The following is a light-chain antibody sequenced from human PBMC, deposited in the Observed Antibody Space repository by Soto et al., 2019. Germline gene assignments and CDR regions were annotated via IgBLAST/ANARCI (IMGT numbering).Light chain of an antibody. CDR1: QSVSSNY. CDR2: GVS. CDR3: QQYANSLWT. V-gene: IGKV3-20*01. Sequence: IVLTQSPGTLSVSPGERATLSCRASQSVSSNYLAWYQQKPGQAPRLLIYGVSNRATGIPDRFSGGGSGTDFSLTIAGLQPADFAVYYCQQYANSLWTFGQGT. J-gene: IGKJ1*01.